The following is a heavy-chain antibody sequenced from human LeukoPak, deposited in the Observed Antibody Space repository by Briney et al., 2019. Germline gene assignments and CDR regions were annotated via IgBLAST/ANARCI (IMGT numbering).Heavy chain of an antibody. Sequence: GESLKISCKGSGYSFTSYWIGWVRQMPGKGLEWMGISHPGDSDTRYSPSFQGQVTISADKSISTAYLQWSSLKASGTAMYYCARHAPVLRYFDWSRRYFDYWGQGTLVTVSS. J-gene: IGHJ4*02. CDR2: SHPGDSDT. CDR1: GYSFTSYW. CDR3: ARHAPVLRYFDWSRRYFDY. V-gene: IGHV5-51*01. D-gene: IGHD3-9*01.